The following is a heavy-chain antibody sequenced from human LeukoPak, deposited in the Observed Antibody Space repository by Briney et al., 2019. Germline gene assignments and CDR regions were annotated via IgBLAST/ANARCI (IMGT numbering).Heavy chain of an antibody. CDR3: ARWRDDYFDY. Sequence: SETLSLTCAVYGGSFSGYYWSWIRQPAGKGLEWIGRIYTSGSTNLSPSLKSRVTMSVDTSKNQFSLKLSSVTAADTAVYYCARWRDDYFDYWGQGTLVTVSS. V-gene: IGHV4-59*10. CDR1: GGSFSGYY. CDR2: IYTSGST. J-gene: IGHJ4*02.